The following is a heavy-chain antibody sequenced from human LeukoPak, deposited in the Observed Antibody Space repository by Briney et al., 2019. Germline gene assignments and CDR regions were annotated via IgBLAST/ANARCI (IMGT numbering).Heavy chain of an antibody. J-gene: IGHJ4*02. CDR1: GYTFTSYG. CDR2: INPNSGGT. D-gene: IGHD6-13*01. Sequence: ASVKVSCKASGYTFTSYGISWVRQAPGQGLEWMGWINPNSGGTNYAQKFQGRVTMTRDTSISTAYMELSRLRSDDTAVYYCARVGMYSSSWYGTNYFDYWGQGTLVTVSS. CDR3: ARVGMYSSSWYGTNYFDY. V-gene: IGHV1-2*02.